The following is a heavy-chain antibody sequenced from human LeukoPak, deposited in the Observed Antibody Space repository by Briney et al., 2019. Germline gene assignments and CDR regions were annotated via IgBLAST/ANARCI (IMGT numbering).Heavy chain of an antibody. CDR2: IYYTGST. CDR1: GYSISSSDW. V-gene: IGHV4-28*01. J-gene: IGHJ4*02. CDR3: ARKYDSGWYDY. Sequence: SHTLSLTRTVSGYSISSSDWWAWIRQSPGKGLEWIGHIYYTGSTYYNPTLKSRATMSVDTSKNQFSLKLSSMTAVDTAVYYCARKYDSGWYDYWGQGILVTVSS. D-gene: IGHD6-19*01.